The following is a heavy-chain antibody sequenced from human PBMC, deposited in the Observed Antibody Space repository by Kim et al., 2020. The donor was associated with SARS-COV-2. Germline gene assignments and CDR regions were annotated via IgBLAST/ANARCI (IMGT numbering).Heavy chain of an antibody. J-gene: IGHJ6*02. V-gene: IGHV4-31*03. CDR1: GGSISSGGYY. CDR2: IYYSGST. CDR3: ARDHLQKPLPLGYYYYYGRVV. Sequence: SETLSLTCTVSGGSISSGGYYWSWIRQHPGKGLEWIGYIYYSGSTYYNPSLKSRVTISVDTSKNQFSLKLSSVTAADTAVYYCARDHLQKPLPLGYYYYYGRVVWGQVPAHSVSS.